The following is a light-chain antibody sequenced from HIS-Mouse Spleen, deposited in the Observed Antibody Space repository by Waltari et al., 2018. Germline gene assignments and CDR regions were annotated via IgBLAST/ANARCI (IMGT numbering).Light chain of an antibody. J-gene: IGLJ2*01. Sequence: QSALTQPASVSGSPGQSITIPCPGTSSDAGSYNLVSWYQQHPCKAPKLMIYEGSKRPSGVSNRFSGSKSGNTASLTISGLQAEDEADYYCCSYAGSSTFEVFGGGTKLTVL. V-gene: IGLV2-23*03. CDR3: CSYAGSSTFEV. CDR1: SSDAGSYNL. CDR2: EGS.